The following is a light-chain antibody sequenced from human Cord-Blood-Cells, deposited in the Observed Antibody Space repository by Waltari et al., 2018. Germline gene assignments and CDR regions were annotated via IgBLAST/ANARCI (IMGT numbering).Light chain of an antibody. J-gene: IGLJ3*02. CDR1: SSDVGSYNL. CDR2: EVS. Sequence: QSALTQPASVSGSPGQSITISCTGTSSDVGSYNLVSWYQQHPGKAPKLMIYEVSKRPSGVSTRVSGSKSVNTASLTISGLQAEDEADYYCCSYAGSSTWVFGGGTKLTVL. V-gene: IGLV2-23*02. CDR3: CSYAGSSTWV.